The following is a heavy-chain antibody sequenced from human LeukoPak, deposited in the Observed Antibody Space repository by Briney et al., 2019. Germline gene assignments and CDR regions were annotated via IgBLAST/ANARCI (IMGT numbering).Heavy chain of an antibody. D-gene: IGHD3-3*01. V-gene: IGHV3-30-3*01. J-gene: IGHJ4*02. CDR3: AKEGYDFWSGYYVDY. CDR1: GFTFSSYA. CDR2: ISYDGSNK. Sequence: PGGSLRLSCAASGFTFSSYAMHWVRQAPGKGLEWVAVISYDGSNKYYADSVKGRFTISRDNSKNTLYLQMNSLRAEDTAVYYCAKEGYDFWSGYYVDYWGQGTLVTVSS.